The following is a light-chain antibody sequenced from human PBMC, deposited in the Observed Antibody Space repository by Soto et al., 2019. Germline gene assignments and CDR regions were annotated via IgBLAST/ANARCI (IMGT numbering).Light chain of an antibody. Sequence: QSALTQPASVSGSPGQSITISCTGTSSDVGGYNYVSWYQQHPGKAPKLMIYDVSNRPSGVSNRFSGSKSGNTASLTISVLQAEDEDDYYCSSYTSSSLYVFGTGTKLTVL. V-gene: IGLV2-14*01. J-gene: IGLJ1*01. CDR2: DVS. CDR3: SSYTSSSLYV. CDR1: SSDVGGYNY.